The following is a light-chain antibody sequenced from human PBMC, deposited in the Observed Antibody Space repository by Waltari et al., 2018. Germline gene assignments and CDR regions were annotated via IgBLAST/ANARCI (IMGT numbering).Light chain of an antibody. CDR3: QQYGSSPYT. J-gene: IGKJ2*01. Sequence: EIVLTQSPGTRSLSPGERATLSCRASQSVDSSNLAWYQQKPGQAPRRLIYGASSRATGIPDRFSGSGSGTDFTLIISRLEPEDFAVYYCQQYGSSPYTFGQGTEQE. CDR2: GAS. CDR1: QSVDSSN. V-gene: IGKV3-20*01.